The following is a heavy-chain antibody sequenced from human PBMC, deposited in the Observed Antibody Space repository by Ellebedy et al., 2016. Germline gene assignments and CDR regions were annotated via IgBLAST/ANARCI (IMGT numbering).Heavy chain of an antibody. Sequence: ASVKVSXXASRYTFTSYDINWVRQATGQGLEWMGWMNPNSGNTGYAQKFQGRVTMTRNTSISTAYMELSSLRSEDTAVYYCARWLTSLVDYWGQGTLVTVSS. J-gene: IGHJ4*02. CDR3: ARWLTSLVDY. CDR2: MNPNSGNT. D-gene: IGHD3-3*01. CDR1: RYTFTSYD. V-gene: IGHV1-8*01.